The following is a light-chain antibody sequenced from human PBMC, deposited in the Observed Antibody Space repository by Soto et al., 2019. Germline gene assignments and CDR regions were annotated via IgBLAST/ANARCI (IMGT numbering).Light chain of an antibody. CDR3: QQYGSSPWT. CDR2: GAS. CDR1: QSVSSNY. V-gene: IGKV3-20*01. J-gene: IGKJ1*01. Sequence: EIVLTQSPGTLSLSPGERATLSCRASQSVSSNYLAWYQQKPGQAPRPLIYGASSRATGIPDRFSGSGAGTDFTLTISRLEPEDFVVYYCQQYGSSPWTFGQGTKV.